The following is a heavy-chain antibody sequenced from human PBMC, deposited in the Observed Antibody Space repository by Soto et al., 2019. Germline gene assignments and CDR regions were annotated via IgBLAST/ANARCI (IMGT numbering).Heavy chain of an antibody. CDR2: IYYSGST. Sequence: QVQLQESGPGLVKPSETLSLTCIVSGGSLSSYSWSWIRQPPGKGLEWIGYIYYSGSTTYNPSLKSRVTISLDTSKNQFSLKLSSVTAADTAVYYCAADVLYSSYRFDFWGLGTLVTVSS. V-gene: IGHV4-59*01. D-gene: IGHD3-16*02. CDR3: AADVLYSSYRFDF. J-gene: IGHJ4*02. CDR1: GGSLSSYS.